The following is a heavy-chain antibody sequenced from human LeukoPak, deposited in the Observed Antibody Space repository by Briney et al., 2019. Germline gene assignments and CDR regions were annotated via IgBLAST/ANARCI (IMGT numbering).Heavy chain of an antibody. CDR1: GGTFSSYA. Sequence: SVKVSCKASGGTFSSYAIGWVRQAPGQGLEWMGRIIPILGIANYAQKFQGRVTMTGDTSINTAYMELSSLRSEDTAVYYCARHYTGSYFAVGRFDPWGQGTLVTVSS. CDR2: IIPILGIA. D-gene: IGHD1-26*01. J-gene: IGHJ5*02. V-gene: IGHV1-69*04. CDR3: ARHYTGSYFAVGRFDP.